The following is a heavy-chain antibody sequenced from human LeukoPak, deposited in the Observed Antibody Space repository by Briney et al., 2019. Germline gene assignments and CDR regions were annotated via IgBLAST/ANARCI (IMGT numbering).Heavy chain of an antibody. V-gene: IGHV3-30*02. Sequence: PGGSLRLSCAASGFTFSSYGMHWVRQSPGKGLEWVAFIRNDGSNKYYTDSVKGRFTISGDNSKNTLYLQMNNMRTEDTAVYYCARGALEWSPPDIWGQGTTVTVSS. J-gene: IGHJ3*02. CDR1: GFTFSSYG. CDR3: ARGALEWSPPDI. D-gene: IGHD3-3*01. CDR2: IRNDGSNK.